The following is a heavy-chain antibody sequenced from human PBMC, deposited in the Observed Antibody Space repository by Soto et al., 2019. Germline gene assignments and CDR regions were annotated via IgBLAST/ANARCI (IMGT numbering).Heavy chain of an antibody. J-gene: IGHJ4*02. V-gene: IGHV3-48*02. CDR3: ASGRYDSSGYYYPFDY. Sequence: GGSLRLSCAASEFTFSSDHMNWVRQAPGKGLEWISYISSSSSDIYYADSVKGRFTISRDNAKKSLYLQMNSLRDEDTAVYYCASGRYDSSGYYYPFDYWGQGTLVTVSS. CDR2: ISSSSSDI. CDR1: EFTFSSDH. D-gene: IGHD3-22*01.